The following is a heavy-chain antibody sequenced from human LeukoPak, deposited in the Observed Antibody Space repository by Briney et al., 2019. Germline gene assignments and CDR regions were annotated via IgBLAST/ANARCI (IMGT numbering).Heavy chain of an antibody. CDR2: INPSGGST. CDR3: AGDGESSSWPPHNWFDP. J-gene: IGHJ5*02. CDR1: GYTFTSYY. V-gene: IGHV1-46*01. Sequence: ASVKVSCKASGYTFTSYYMHWVRQAPGQGLEWMGIINPSGGSTSYAQKFQGRVTMTRDTSTSTVYMELSSLRSEDTAVYYCAGDGESSSWPPHNWFDPWGQGTLVTVSS. D-gene: IGHD6-13*01.